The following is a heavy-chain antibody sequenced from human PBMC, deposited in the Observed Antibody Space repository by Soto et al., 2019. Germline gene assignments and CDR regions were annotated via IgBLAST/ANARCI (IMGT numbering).Heavy chain of an antibody. CDR2: IYYSGST. Sequence: SETLSLTCTVSGGSISSGDYYWSWIRQPPGKGLEWIGYIYYSGSTYYNPSLKSRVTISVDTSKNQFSLKLTSVTAADTAVYYCARWGSSSWYTKNWFDPWGQGTLVTVSS. D-gene: IGHD6-13*01. J-gene: IGHJ5*02. V-gene: IGHV4-30-4*02. CDR3: ARWGSSSWYTKNWFDP. CDR1: GGSISSGDYY.